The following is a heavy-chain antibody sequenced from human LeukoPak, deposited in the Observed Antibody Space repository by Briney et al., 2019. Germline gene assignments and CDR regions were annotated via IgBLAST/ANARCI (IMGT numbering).Heavy chain of an antibody. Sequence: ASVTVSCSASGYTFTSYTIHWVRQAPGQRLEWMGWINTGNGNTEYSQKFQGRVTVTTDTSASTAYMELSSLRSEHTAVYYCARCGYSDAWSCDHWGQGTLVPVSS. CDR1: GYTFTSYT. CDR2: INTGNGNT. J-gene: IGHJ5*02. V-gene: IGHV1-3*04. D-gene: IGHD5-18*01. CDR3: ARCGYSDAWSCDH.